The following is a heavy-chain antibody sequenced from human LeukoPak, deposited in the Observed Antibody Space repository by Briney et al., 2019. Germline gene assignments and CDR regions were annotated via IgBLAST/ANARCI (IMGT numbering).Heavy chain of an antibody. CDR3: AKAPAYYYDSSGFDY. D-gene: IGHD3-22*01. Sequence: GGSLRLSCAASGFTFSSYAMSWVRQAPGKGLEWVSAISGSGGGTYYADSVKGRFTISRDNSKNTLYLQMNSLRAEDTAVYYCAKAPAYYYDSSGFDYWGQGTLVTVSS. CDR2: ISGSGGGT. V-gene: IGHV3-23*01. CDR1: GFTFSSYA. J-gene: IGHJ4*02.